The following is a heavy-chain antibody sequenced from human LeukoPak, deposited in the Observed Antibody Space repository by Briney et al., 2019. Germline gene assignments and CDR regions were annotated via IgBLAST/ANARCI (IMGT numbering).Heavy chain of an antibody. CDR3: AREERWFGELGTDGMDV. CDR1: GFTLSSYN. D-gene: IGHD3-10*01. J-gene: IGHJ6*02. V-gene: IGHV3-7*01. Sequence: GGSLRLSCAASGFTLSSYNMNWVRQAPGKGLEWVANIKQDGSEKYYVDSVKGRFTISRDNAKNSLYLQMNSLRAEDTAVYYCAREERWFGELGTDGMDVWGQGTTVTVSS. CDR2: IKQDGSEK.